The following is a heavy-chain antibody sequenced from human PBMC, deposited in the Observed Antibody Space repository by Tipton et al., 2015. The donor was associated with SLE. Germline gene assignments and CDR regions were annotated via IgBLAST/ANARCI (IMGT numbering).Heavy chain of an antibody. Sequence: GSLRLSCAASGFSLRNYAMSWVRQAPGKGLEWVSVIYSVGRTSYVDSVKGRFTISRDNSKNTLYVQMSSLRVEDTAVYYCVRDPAGCSGGSCNSGGWFDSWGQGTLVTVSS. D-gene: IGHD2-15*01. J-gene: IGHJ5*01. V-gene: IGHV3-23*03. CDR1: GFSLRNYA. CDR2: IYSVGRT. CDR3: VRDPAGCSGGSCNSGGWFDS.